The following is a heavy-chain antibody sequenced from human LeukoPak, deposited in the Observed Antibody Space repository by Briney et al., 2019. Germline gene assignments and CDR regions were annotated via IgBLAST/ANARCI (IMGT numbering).Heavy chain of an antibody. Sequence: GGSLRLSCAASGFTFSSYGMHWVRQAPGKGLEWVTFIRYDGSNKYYADSVKGRFTISRDNSKNTLNLHMNSLRAEDTAVYYCARESFAARWDWGQGTLVTVSS. CDR1: GFTFSSYG. D-gene: IGHD6-6*01. V-gene: IGHV3-30*02. J-gene: IGHJ4*02. CDR2: IRYDGSNK. CDR3: ARESFAARWD.